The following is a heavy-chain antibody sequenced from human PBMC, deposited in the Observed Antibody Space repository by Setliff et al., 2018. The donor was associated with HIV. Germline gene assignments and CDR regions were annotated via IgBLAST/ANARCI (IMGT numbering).Heavy chain of an antibody. CDR1: GYTFTDYY. CDR2: VNPNSGGT. D-gene: IGHD3-16*01. J-gene: IGHJ5*02. V-gene: IGHV1-2*02. Sequence: ASVKVSCKASGYTFTDYYIHWVRQAPGQGLQWMGWVNPNSGGTNSAQEFQGRFTISRDNSRNTLYLEMNNLRAEDTALYYCAKDYTPTFWEYNWFDVWGQGTQVTVSS. CDR3: AKDYTPTFWEYNWFDV.